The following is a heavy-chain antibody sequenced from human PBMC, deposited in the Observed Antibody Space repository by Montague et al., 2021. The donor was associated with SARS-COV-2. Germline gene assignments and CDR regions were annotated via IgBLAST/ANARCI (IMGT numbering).Heavy chain of an antibody. Sequence: TLSLTCTVSGGSISSGSYYWSWIRQPAGKGLEWIGRIYTSGSTNYNPSLKSRVTISVDTYKNQFSLKLSSVTAADKAVYYCASGLASTYYYDMDVGGKGTTVPVPS. V-gene: IGHV4-61*02. CDR2: IYTSGST. D-gene: IGHD3-3*02. CDR3: ASGLASTYYYDMDV. CDR1: GGSISSGSYY. J-gene: IGHJ6*03.